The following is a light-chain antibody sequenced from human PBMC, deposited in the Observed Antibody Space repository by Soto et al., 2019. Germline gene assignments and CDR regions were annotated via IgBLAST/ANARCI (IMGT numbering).Light chain of an antibody. Sequence: DIQMTQSPSSLSASVGDRVTITCRTSQSINTYLNWYQQKPGKAPKLLIYGASSLQSGVPLRFSGSGSGTDFTLTITTLQPEDFANYYGQESYSFLLGTCGQGTKVEIK. CDR2: GAS. CDR1: QSINTY. J-gene: IGKJ1*01. CDR3: QESYSFLLGT. V-gene: IGKV1-39*01.